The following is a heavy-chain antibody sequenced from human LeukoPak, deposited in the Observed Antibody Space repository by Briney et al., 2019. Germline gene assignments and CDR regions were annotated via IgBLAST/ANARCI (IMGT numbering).Heavy chain of an antibody. CDR1: GFTFSSYG. D-gene: IGHD2-2*01. Sequence: PGRSPRLSCAASGFTFSSYGMHWVRQAPGKGLEWVAVIWYDGSNKYYADSVKGRFTISRDNSKNTLYLQMNSLRAEDTAVYYCAKTRSLYCSSTSCLFDYWGQGTLVTVSS. CDR2: IWYDGSNK. CDR3: AKTRSLYCSSTSCLFDY. V-gene: IGHV3-33*06. J-gene: IGHJ4*02.